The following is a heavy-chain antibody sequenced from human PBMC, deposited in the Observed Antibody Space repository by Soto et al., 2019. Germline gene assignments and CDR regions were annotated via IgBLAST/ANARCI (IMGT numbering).Heavy chain of an antibody. CDR1: GGSISSGGYS. CDR3: VRSVILSGGSYKGLIRLHYFDT. CDR2: IYHGGST. Sequence: PSETLSLTCAVSGGSISSGGYSWSWIRQPPGKGLEWIGDIYHGGSTYYSPSLNSRVTMSLDGSKNEFSLKMNSVTAADTAIYYCVRSVILSGGSYKGLIRLHYFDTWGPGTLVTVSS. V-gene: IGHV4-30-2*01. J-gene: IGHJ4*02. D-gene: IGHD3-3*01.